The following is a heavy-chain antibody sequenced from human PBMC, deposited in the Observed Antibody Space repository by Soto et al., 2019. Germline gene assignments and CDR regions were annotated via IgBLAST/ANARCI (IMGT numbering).Heavy chain of an antibody. CDR3: AQMDFDLYGMDV. CDR1: GISLTNSGVG. V-gene: IGHV2-5*02. J-gene: IGHJ6*02. CDR2: IYWDDAK. D-gene: IGHD3-9*01. Sequence: QITLTESGPTLVKPTQTLTLTCTLSGISLTNSGVGVSWIRQPPGKALEWLAVIYWDDAKHFSPSQKSRLTITKDTSKNQVVLTMTNMDSVDTATYFCAQMDFDLYGMDVWGQGTTVIVSS.